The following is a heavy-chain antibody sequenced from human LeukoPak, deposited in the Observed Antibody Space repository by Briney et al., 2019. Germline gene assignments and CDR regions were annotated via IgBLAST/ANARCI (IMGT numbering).Heavy chain of an antibody. CDR3: ARHEKEIALADVAFDI. CDR2: ISTSGGT. J-gene: IGHJ3*02. V-gene: IGHV4-59*08. D-gene: IGHD2-21*01. CDR1: GASISSHY. Sequence: SETLSLTCTVSGASISSHYWSWIRQPPGKGLEGIGFISTSGGTSYTPSLKSRVTISADTSKSQFSLDVHSVTAADTAVYYCARHEKEIALADVAFDIWGQGTLITISS.